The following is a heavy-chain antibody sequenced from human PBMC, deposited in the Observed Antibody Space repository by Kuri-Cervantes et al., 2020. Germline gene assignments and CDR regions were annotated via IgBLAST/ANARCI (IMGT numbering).Heavy chain of an antibody. CDR2: IDWDDGK. J-gene: IGHJ4*02. Sequence: SGPTLVKPTQTLTLTCTFSGFSLSTSGMRVSWIRQPPGKALEWLARIDWDDGKFYSTSLKTRLTISKDTSKNQVVLTMTNMDPVDTATYYCAHSGSSGYYLSFPFDYWGQGTLVTVSS. V-gene: IGHV2-70*12. CDR1: GFSLSTSGMR. D-gene: IGHD3-22*01. CDR3: AHSGSSGYYLSFPFDY.